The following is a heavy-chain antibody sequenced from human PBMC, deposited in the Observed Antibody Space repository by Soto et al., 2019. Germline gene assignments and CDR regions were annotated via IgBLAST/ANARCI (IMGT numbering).Heavy chain of an antibody. J-gene: IGHJ4*02. Sequence: GESLKISCKASGYIIKNYWIGWVRQMPGQGLEWMGVIFPDDSDTRYSPSFQGHVTISVDKSISTAYVQWSSLKASDSAIYYCFRGGVTSRTFDYWGQGTLVTVSS. V-gene: IGHV5-51*01. CDR2: IFPDDSDT. CDR1: GYIIKNYW. CDR3: FRGGVTSRTFDY. D-gene: IGHD3-16*01.